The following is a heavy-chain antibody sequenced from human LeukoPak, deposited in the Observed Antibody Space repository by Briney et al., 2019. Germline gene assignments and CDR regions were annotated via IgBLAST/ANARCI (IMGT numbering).Heavy chain of an antibody. CDR3: ARHGEVAATPDNSGLDY. J-gene: IGHJ4*02. Sequence: GGSLQISCKGSGYSFTSYWISWVRQMPGKGLEWMGRIDPSDSYTNYSPSFQGHVTISADKSISTSYLQWSSLKASDTAMYYCARHGEVAATPDNSGLDYWGQGTLVTVSS. V-gene: IGHV5-10-1*01. CDR1: GYSFTSYW. D-gene: IGHD2-15*01. CDR2: IDPSDSYT.